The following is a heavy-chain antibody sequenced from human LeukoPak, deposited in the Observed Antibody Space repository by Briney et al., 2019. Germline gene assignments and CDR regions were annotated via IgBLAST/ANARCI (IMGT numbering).Heavy chain of an antibody. CDR2: IYYSGST. J-gene: IGHJ6*02. Sequence: SETLSLTCTVSGGSISSYYWSWIRQPPGKGLEWIGYIYYSGSTNYNPSLKSRVTISVDTSKNQFSLKLSSVTAADTAVYYCARQQLHYYYYYGMDVWGQGTTVTASS. CDR3: ARQQLHYYYYYGMDV. V-gene: IGHV4-59*01. CDR1: GGSISSYY. D-gene: IGHD6-13*01.